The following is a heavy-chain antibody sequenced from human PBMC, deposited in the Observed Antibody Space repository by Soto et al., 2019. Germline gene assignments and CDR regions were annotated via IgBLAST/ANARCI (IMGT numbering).Heavy chain of an antibody. CDR1: GFTFSDYA. CDR3: AKGGRQWLVTSDFNY. Sequence: VQLVESGGGVVQPGRSLRLSCADSGFTFSDYAMHWVRQAPGKGLELVAVVSHDGRNTHYADSVKGRFTISRDSSKNTVSLEMTSLRAEDTAVYYCAKGGRQWLVTSDFNYWGQGALVTVSS. J-gene: IGHJ4*02. D-gene: IGHD6-19*01. V-gene: IGHV3-30*18. CDR2: VSHDGRNT.